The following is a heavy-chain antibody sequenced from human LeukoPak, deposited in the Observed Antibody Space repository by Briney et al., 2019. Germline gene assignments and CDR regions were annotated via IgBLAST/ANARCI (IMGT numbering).Heavy chain of an antibody. CDR3: ATPLDYYDRSDSHQGGD. D-gene: IGHD3-22*01. CDR1: GFTFSSYS. V-gene: IGHV3-74*01. J-gene: IGHJ4*02. CDR2: IASDGSST. Sequence: GGSLRLSCAASGFTFSSYSMNWVRQAPGKGLEWVSRIASDGSSTTYADSVEGRFSISRDNAKNTLYLQMNSLRVEDTAVYYCATPLDYYDRSDSHQGGDWGQGTLVTVSS.